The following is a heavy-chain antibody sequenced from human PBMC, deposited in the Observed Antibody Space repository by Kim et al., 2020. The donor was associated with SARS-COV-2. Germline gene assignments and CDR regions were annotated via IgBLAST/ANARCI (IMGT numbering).Heavy chain of an antibody. D-gene: IGHD1-26*01. CDR2: IKQDGSEK. J-gene: IGHJ5*02. V-gene: IGHV3-7*01. CDR1: GFTFSSYW. CDR3: ARETLNQGYSGSYGCWFDP. Sequence: GGSLRLSCAASGFTFSSYWMSWVRQAPGKGLEWVANIKQDGSEKYYVDSVKGRFTISRDNAKNSLYLQMNSLRAEDTAVYYCARETLNQGYSGSYGCWFDPWGQGTLVTVSS.